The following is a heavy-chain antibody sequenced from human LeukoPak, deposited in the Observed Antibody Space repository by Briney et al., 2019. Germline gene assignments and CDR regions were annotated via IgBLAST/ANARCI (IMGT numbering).Heavy chain of an antibody. D-gene: IGHD6-19*01. CDR1: GFTFSSYS. V-gene: IGHV3-48*01. Sequence: GGSLRLSCAASGFTFSSYSMNRVRQAPGKGLEWVSYISGSSSTIYYADSVKGRFTISRDNAKNSLYLQMNSLRAEDTAVYYCARRGASSGGLDYWGQGTLVTVSS. CDR2: ISGSSSTI. J-gene: IGHJ4*02. CDR3: ARRGASSGGLDY.